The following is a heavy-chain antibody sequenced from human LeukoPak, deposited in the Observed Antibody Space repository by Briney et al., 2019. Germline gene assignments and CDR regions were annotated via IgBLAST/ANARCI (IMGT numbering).Heavy chain of an antibody. CDR1: GGTFSSYA. CDR2: IIPIFGTA. V-gene: IGHV1-69*13. CDR3: ARGRYDILTGYYIWSVYYYYMDV. Sequence: SVKVSCKASGGTFSSYAISWVRQAPGQGLEWMGGIIPIFGTANYAQKFQGRVTITADESTSTAYMELSSLRSEDTAVYYCARGRYDILTGYYIWSVYYYYMDVWGKGTTVTISS. J-gene: IGHJ6*03. D-gene: IGHD3-9*01.